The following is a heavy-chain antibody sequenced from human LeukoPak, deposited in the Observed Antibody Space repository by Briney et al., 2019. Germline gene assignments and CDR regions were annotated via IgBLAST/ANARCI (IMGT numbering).Heavy chain of an antibody. V-gene: IGHV1-2*02. Sequence: ASVKVSCKASGYTFTDYYMHWLRQAPGQGLEWMGWMHPNSGGTNYAQKFQGRGTITMDTSISTAYMELSSLRSDDTAVYYCARRTTIFGVDIIDLWGPGKMVTVSS. D-gene: IGHD3-3*01. CDR1: GYTFTDYY. J-gene: IGHJ3*01. CDR2: MHPNSGGT. CDR3: ARRTTIFGVDIIDL.